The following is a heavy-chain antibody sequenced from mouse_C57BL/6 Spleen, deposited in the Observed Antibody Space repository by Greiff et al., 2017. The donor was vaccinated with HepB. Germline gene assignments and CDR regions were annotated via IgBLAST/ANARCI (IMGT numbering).Heavy chain of an antibody. D-gene: IGHD2-4*01. CDR3: ARRSYDYDAGFAY. CDR2: IYPGDGDT. V-gene: IGHV1-80*01. CDR1: GYAFSSYW. J-gene: IGHJ3*01. Sequence: QVQLQQSGAELVKPGASVKISCKASGYAFSSYWMNWVKQRPGKGLEWIGQIYPGDGDTNYNGKFKGKATLTADKSSSTAYMQLSSLTSEDSAVYFSARRSYDYDAGFAYWGQGTLVTVSA.